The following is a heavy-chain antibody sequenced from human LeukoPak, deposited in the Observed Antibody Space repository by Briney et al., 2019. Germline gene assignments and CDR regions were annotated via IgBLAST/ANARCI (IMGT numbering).Heavy chain of an antibody. Sequence: ASVKVSCKASGGTFSNYAISWVRQAPGQGLEWMGRIIPIFGIANYAQKFQGRVTITADKSTSTAYMELSSLRSEDTAVYYCARGKVVVENWFDPWGQGTLVTVSS. CDR2: IIPIFGIA. CDR1: GGTFSNYA. CDR3: ARGKVVVENWFDP. V-gene: IGHV1-69*04. J-gene: IGHJ5*02. D-gene: IGHD2-2*01.